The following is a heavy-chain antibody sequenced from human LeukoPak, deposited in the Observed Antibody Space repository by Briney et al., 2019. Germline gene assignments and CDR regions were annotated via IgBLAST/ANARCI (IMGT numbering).Heavy chain of an antibody. CDR1: GYSFTTYW. Sequence: GESLSISCKGSGYSFTTYWINWVRQMPGKGLEWMGKIDPSDSYATYSPSFQGHVSISADQSISTAYLQWSSLKASDTAMYYCARRDITMVRGIIKPFDYWGQGTLVTVSS. CDR2: IDPSDSYA. J-gene: IGHJ4*02. CDR3: ARRDITMVRGIIKPFDY. D-gene: IGHD3-10*01. V-gene: IGHV5-10-1*01.